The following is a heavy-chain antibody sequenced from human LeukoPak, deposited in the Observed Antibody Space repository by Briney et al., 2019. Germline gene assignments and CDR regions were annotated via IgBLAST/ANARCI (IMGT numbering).Heavy chain of an antibody. Sequence: GASVKVSCKASGYTFTGKFLHWVRQAPGQGLEWMGWINPNSGGTNSAEKFQGRVTMTRDTSISTAYMELSRLTSDDTAVYYCARVLYNWDFYFDYWGQGTLVTVSS. CDR1: GYTFTGKF. V-gene: IGHV1-2*02. D-gene: IGHD1-7*01. J-gene: IGHJ4*02. CDR3: ARVLYNWDFYFDY. CDR2: INPNSGGT.